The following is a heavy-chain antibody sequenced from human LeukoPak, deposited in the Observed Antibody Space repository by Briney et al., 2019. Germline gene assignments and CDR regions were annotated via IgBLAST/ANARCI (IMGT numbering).Heavy chain of an antibody. Sequence: QSGGSLRLSCAASGFTFSSYGMHWVRQAPGKGLEWVAVIWYDGSNKYYADSVKGRFTISRDNSKNMLYLQMNSLRAEDTAVYYCARDGTAAVNLDYWGQGTLVTVSS. J-gene: IGHJ4*02. CDR1: GFTFSSYG. D-gene: IGHD6-13*01. V-gene: IGHV3-33*01. CDR2: IWYDGSNK. CDR3: ARDGTAAVNLDY.